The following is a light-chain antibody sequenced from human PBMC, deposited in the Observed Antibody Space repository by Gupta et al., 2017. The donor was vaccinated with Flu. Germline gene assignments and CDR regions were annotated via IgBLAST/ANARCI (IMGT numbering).Light chain of an antibody. CDR2: DDG. J-gene: IGLJ2*01. V-gene: IGLV3-21*02. CDR1: NIESKS. Sequence: SYVLTQAPSVSVAPGQTARITCGGFNIESKSVNWYRQRPGQAPMRVLYDDGDRPPGIPERFSGANSRNTATLTTSRGEDGEEADYYCHVGDSNGDVVFGGGTKLTVL. CDR3: HVGDSNGDVV.